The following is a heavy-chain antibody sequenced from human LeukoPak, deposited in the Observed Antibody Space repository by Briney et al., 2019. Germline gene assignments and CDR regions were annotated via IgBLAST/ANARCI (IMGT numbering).Heavy chain of an antibody. J-gene: IGHJ3*02. D-gene: IGHD2-15*01. CDR2: IYYSGST. V-gene: IGHV4-31*03. CDR3: ARHISGGSFPYAFDI. Sequence: SQTLSLTCTVSGGSISSGGYYWSWIRQHPGKGLEWIGYIYYSGSTYYNPSLKSRVTISVDTSKNQFSLKLSSVTAADTAVYYCARHISGGSFPYAFDIWGQGTMVTVSS. CDR1: GGSISSGGYY.